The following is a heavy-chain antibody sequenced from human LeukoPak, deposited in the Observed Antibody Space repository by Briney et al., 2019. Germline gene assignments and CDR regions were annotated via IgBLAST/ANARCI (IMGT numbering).Heavy chain of an antibody. D-gene: IGHD3-10*01. J-gene: IGHJ5*02. CDR1: GYTFTSYA. Sequence: ASVKVSCKAPGYTFTSYAMNWVRQAPGQGLEWMGWINTNTGNPTYAQGFTGRFVFSLDTSVSTAYLQISSLKAEDTAVYYCAREIGGSMVRGVDNWFDPWGQGTLVTVSS. V-gene: IGHV7-4-1*02. CDR2: INTNTGNP. CDR3: AREIGGSMVRGVDNWFDP.